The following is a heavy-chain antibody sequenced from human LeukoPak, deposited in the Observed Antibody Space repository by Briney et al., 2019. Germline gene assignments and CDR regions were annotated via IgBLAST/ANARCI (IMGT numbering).Heavy chain of an antibody. CDR3: ARVSPDSDP. D-gene: IGHD2/OR15-2a*01. Sequence: ASVNVSCKASVYTFTSYDISWVRQATGQGLEWMGWMNPKSGNTGYAQKFQGRVTMTRNTAISTAYMELSSLTSEDTAVYYCARVSPDSDPWGQGTLVTVSS. CDR1: VYTFTSYD. V-gene: IGHV1-8*01. J-gene: IGHJ5*02. CDR2: MNPKSGNT.